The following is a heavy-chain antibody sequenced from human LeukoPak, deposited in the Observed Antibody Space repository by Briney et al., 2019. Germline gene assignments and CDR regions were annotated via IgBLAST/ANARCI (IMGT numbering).Heavy chain of an antibody. CDR3: ARAAYSSSWFSICYFDY. D-gene: IGHD6-13*01. CDR2: INHSGST. J-gene: IGHJ4*02. V-gene: IGHV4-34*01. Sequence: SETLSLTCAVYGGSFSGYDWSWIRQPPGKGLEWIGEINHSGSTNYNPSLKSRVTISVDTSKNQFSLKLSSVTAADTAVYYCARAAYSSSWFSICYFDYWGQGTLVTVSS. CDR1: GGSFSGYD.